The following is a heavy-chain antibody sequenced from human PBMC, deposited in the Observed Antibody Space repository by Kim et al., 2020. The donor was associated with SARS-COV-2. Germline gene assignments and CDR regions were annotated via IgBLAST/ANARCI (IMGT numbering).Heavy chain of an antibody. V-gene: IGHV1-46*01. D-gene: IGHD1-26*01. CDR1: EYTFTRYY. J-gene: IGHJ6*02. Sequence: ASVKVSCKTSEYTFTRYYFHWVRQAPGQGLEWMGMINPSADSTDYARKFRGRVIMTRDTSSTTIYMEMSSLRSEDTAVYYCAKDMGGDGYFYGMDVWGQG. CDR3: AKDMGGDGYFYGMDV. CDR2: INPSADST.